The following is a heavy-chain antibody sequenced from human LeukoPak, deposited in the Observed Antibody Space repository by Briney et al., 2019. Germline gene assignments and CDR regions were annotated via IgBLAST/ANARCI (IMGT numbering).Heavy chain of an antibody. Sequence: SETLSLTCTVSGGSINNYYWSWIRQPPGKGLEWIGRIYTSGSTNYNPSLKSRVTMSVDTFKNQFSLKLSSVTAADTAVYYCARVARGGDSGGDVDDAFDIWGQGTMVTVSS. D-gene: IGHD2-21*02. J-gene: IGHJ3*02. CDR2: IYTSGST. CDR3: ARVARGGDSGGDVDDAFDI. CDR1: GGSINNYY. V-gene: IGHV4-4*07.